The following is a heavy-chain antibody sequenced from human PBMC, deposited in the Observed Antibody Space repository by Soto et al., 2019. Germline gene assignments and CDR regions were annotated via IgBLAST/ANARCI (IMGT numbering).Heavy chain of an antibody. V-gene: IGHV3-23*01. CDR1: GFTFSNYA. CDR2: ISGSGGST. D-gene: IGHD3-3*01. Sequence: PGGSLRLSCAASGFTFSNYAMSWVRQAPGKGLEWISTISGSGGSTYYADSVKGRFTISRDNSKNTLYLQMNSLRAEDTAVYYCAKGQSTYYDFWSRYYDWFDPWGQGTLVTVSP. CDR3: AKGQSTYYDFWSRYYDWFDP. J-gene: IGHJ5*02.